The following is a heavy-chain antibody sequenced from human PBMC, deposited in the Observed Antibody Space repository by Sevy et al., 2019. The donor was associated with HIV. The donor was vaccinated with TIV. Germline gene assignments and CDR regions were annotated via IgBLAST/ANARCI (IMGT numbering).Heavy chain of an antibody. V-gene: IGHV3-7*03. CDR3: ARQNGGYSSSSEYRSDYYGMDV. D-gene: IGHD6-6*01. J-gene: IGHJ6*02. CDR1: GFTFSSYW. CDR2: IKQDGSGK. Sequence: GGSLRLSCAASGFTFSSYWMSWVRQAPGKGLEWVANIKQDGSGKYYVDSVKGRFTISRDNAKNSLYLQMNSLRAEDTAVYYCARQNGGYSSSSEYRSDYYGMDVWGQGTTVTVSS.